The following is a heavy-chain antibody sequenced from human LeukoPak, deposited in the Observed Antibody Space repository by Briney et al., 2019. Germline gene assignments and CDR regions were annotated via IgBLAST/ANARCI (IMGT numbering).Heavy chain of an antibody. CDR3: ARAFWIWSGYTYGMDV. CDR2: IYYSGST. Sequence: PSETLSLTCTVSGGSISSGGYYWSWIRQHPGKGLEWIGYIYYSGSTYYNPSLKSRVTISVDTSKNQFSLKLSSVTAADTAVYYCARAFWIWSGYTYGMDVWGQGTTVTVSS. D-gene: IGHD3-3*01. J-gene: IGHJ6*02. CDR1: GGSISSGGYY. V-gene: IGHV4-31*03.